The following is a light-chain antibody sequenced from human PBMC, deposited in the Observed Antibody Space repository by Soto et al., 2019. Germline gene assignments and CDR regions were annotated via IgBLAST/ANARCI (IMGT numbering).Light chain of an antibody. CDR2: EAS. CDR3: CSYAGSSYV. J-gene: IGLJ1*01. CDR1: SSDVGSYNL. Sequence: QSVLTQPASVSGSPGQSITISCTGTSSDVGSYNLVSWYQQHPGKAPKLMIYEASKRPSGVSNRFSGSKSGNTASLTISGLQAEEEADYYCCSYAGSSYVFGTGTKVPVL. V-gene: IGLV2-23*01.